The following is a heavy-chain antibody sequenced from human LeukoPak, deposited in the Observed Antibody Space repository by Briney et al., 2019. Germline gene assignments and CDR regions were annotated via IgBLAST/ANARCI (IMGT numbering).Heavy chain of an antibody. CDR1: GFTFNIYE. J-gene: IGHJ4*02. D-gene: IGHD3-16*01. CDR3: VSAYGGLLDY. V-gene: IGHV3-48*03. CDR2: VSANGDTI. Sequence: PRGSLRLSCAASGFTFNIYEMNWVRQAPGKGLEWISYVSANGDTIYYADSVRCRFTISRDNARNSLYLQMNSLRADDTAVYYCVSAYGGLLDYWGQGSLVTVSS.